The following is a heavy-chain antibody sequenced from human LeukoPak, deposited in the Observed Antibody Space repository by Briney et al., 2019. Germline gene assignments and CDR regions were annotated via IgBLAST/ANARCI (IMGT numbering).Heavy chain of an antibody. CDR2: ISSSSSYI. CDR3: ASWISSGWYG. J-gene: IGHJ4*02. D-gene: IGHD6-19*01. V-gene: IGHV3-21*01. Sequence: PGGSLRLSCAASGFTFSSYSMNWVRQAPGKGLEWVSSISSSSSYIYYADSVKGRFTISRDNAKNSLYLQMDSLRAEDTAVYYCASWISSGWYGWGQGTLVTVSS. CDR1: GFTFSSYS.